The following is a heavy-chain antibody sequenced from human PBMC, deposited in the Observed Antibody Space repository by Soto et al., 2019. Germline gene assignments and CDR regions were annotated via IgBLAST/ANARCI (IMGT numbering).Heavy chain of an antibody. CDR2: ISGSGGST. CDR3: AKGVGYNGYDSSGT. J-gene: IGHJ5*02. D-gene: IGHD3-22*01. CDR1: GFTFSSYA. Sequence: GGSLRLSCAASGFTFSSYAMSWVRQAPGKGLEWVSAISGSGGSTYYADSVKGRFTISRDNSKNTRYLQMNSLSAEDTAVYYCAKGVGYNGYDSSGTWGQGTLVTVSS. V-gene: IGHV3-23*01.